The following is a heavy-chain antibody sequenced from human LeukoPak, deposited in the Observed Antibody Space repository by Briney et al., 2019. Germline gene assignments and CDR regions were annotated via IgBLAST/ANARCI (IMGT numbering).Heavy chain of an antibody. CDR1: GYTFTGYN. J-gene: IGHJ3*02. D-gene: IGHD1-26*01. Sequence: GASVKVSCKASGYTFTGYNMHWVRQAPGQGLEWMGWINPNSGGTNYAQKFQGRVTMTRDTSTDTAYMELSSLRSEDTAVYYCATESYSGSYLYAFDIWGQGTMVTVSS. CDR3: ATESYSGSYLYAFDI. CDR2: INPNSGGT. V-gene: IGHV1-2*02.